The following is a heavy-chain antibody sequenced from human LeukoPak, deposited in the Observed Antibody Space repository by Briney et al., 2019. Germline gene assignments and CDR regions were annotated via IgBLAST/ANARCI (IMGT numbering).Heavy chain of an antibody. CDR2: TDHSGTT. Sequence: SETLSLTCAVYGRSFSGYFWSWIRQTPGKGLEWIGETDHSGTTNYNPSLKSRVIISPDTSKSQFSLKVNSVTAADPAVYYCARAYKASPLHNAIDSWGQGTLVTVSS. D-gene: IGHD1-14*01. CDR3: ARAYKASPLHNAIDS. V-gene: IGHV4-34*01. CDR1: GRSFSGYF. J-gene: IGHJ4*02.